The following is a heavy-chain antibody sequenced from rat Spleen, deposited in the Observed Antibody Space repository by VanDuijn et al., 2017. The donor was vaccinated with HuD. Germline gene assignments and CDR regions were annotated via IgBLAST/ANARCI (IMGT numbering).Heavy chain of an antibody. CDR2: ITNTGGST. V-gene: IGHV5-31*01. J-gene: IGHJ2*01. CDR1: GFKFNNYW. CDR3: TREGTIAALAY. D-gene: IGHD1-2*01. Sequence: EVKLVESGGGLVQPGRSLKLSCAASGFKFNNYWMTWIRQAPGKGLEWVASITNTGGSTYYPDSVKGRFTVSRDNAKSTLYLQMNSLRSEDTATYYCTREGTIAALAYWGQGVMVTVSS.